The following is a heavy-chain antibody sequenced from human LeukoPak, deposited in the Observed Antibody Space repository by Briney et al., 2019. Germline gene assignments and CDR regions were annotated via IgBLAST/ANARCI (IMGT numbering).Heavy chain of an antibody. J-gene: IGHJ5*01. CDR3: GTSRWSCFVDS. CDR2: IISSSSYI. D-gene: IGHD3-10*01. Sequence: GGSLRLSCAASGFPFSSYGMSWARQAPGKGLEGVSSIISSSSYIYYADSVKGRFTISRHNAKNTVYLQMDSLRAEDTAVYYCGTSRWSCFVDSWGPGTRVTVSS. V-gene: IGHV3-21*01. CDR1: GFPFSSYG.